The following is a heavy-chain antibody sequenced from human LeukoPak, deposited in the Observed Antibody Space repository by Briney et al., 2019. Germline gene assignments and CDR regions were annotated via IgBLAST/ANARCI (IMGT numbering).Heavy chain of an antibody. J-gene: IGHJ5*02. Sequence: GSSVKVSCKASGYTFTSYYMHWVRQAPGQGLEWMGIINPSGGSTSYAQKFQGRVTMTRDTSTSTVYMELSSLRSEDTAVYYCARDLVASYDSSGPQNWFDPWGQGTLVTVSS. D-gene: IGHD3-22*01. V-gene: IGHV1-46*01. CDR2: INPSGGST. CDR1: GYTFTSYY. CDR3: ARDLVASYDSSGPQNWFDP.